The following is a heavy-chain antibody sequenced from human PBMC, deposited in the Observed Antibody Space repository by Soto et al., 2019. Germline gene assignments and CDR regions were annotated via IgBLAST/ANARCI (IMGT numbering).Heavy chain of an antibody. CDR3: AKDGLSSDYYYYYMDV. D-gene: IGHD6-19*01. CDR1: GFTFSSYA. J-gene: IGHJ6*03. CDR2: ISGSGDNT. Sequence: GGSLRLSCAASGFTFSSYAMSWVRQAPGKGLEWVSAISGSGDNTYYVDSVKGRLTISRDNSKNQVYLQMNSLRAEDTAVYYCAKDGLSSDYYYYYMDVWGTGTTVTVSS. V-gene: IGHV3-23*01.